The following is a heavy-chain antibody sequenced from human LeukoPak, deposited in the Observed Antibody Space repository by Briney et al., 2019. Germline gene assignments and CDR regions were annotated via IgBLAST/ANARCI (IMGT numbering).Heavy chain of an antibody. Sequence: GGSLRLSCAASGFTFSSYSMNWVRQAPGKGLEWVSYISSSSTIYYADSVKGRFTISRDNAKNSLYLQMNSLRAEDTAVYYCARESRGIAALVDYWGQRTLVTVSS. J-gene: IGHJ4*02. CDR2: ISSSSTI. CDR3: ARESRGIAALVDY. D-gene: IGHD6-13*01. CDR1: GFTFSSYS. V-gene: IGHV3-48*01.